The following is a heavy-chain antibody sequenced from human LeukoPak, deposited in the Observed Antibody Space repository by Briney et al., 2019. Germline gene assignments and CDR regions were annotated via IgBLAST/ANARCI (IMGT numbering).Heavy chain of an antibody. CDR3: ARDCEWCGSGSYPTLLFRYYGMDV. Sequence: PGGSLRLSCAASGFTVSSNYMNWVRQAPGKGLEWVSYISSSSSTIYYADSVKGRFTISRDNAKNSLYLQMNSLRAEDTAVYYCARDCEWCGSGSYPTLLFRYYGMDVWGQGTTVTVSS. CDR2: ISSSSSTI. V-gene: IGHV3-48*01. D-gene: IGHD3-10*01. CDR1: GFTVSSNY. J-gene: IGHJ6*02.